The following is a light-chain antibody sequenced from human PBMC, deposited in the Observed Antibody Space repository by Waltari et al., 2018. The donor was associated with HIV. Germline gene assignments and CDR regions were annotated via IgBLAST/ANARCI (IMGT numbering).Light chain of an antibody. CDR2: EGI. CDR1: SSGIGNYNL. V-gene: IGLV2-23*01. J-gene: IGLJ2*01. CDR3: SSYGGSSNWL. Sequence: QSALTQPASVSGSPGKSITISCTGTSSGIGNYNLVPWYQQHPGKAPKLIIYEGIKRPSGVSNRISGSKSANTASLTISGLQAEDEADYFCSSYGGSSNWLFGGGTKLTVL.